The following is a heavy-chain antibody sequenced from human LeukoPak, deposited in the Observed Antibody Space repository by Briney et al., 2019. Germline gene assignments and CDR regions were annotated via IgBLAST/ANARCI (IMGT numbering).Heavy chain of an antibody. D-gene: IGHD6-19*01. CDR1: GFTFSSYA. CDR2: ISYDGSNK. Sequence: PGRSLRLSCAASGFTFSSYAMHWVRQAPGKGLEWVAVISYDGSNKYYADSVKGRFTISRDNSKNTLYPQMNSLRAEDTAVYYCARTTSSGWYYFDYWGQGTLVTVSS. CDR3: ARTTSSGWYYFDY. V-gene: IGHV3-30-3*01. J-gene: IGHJ4*02.